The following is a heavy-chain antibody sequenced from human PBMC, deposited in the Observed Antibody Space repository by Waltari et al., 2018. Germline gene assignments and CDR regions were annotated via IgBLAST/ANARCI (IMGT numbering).Heavy chain of an antibody. CDR2: IWYDGSNK. Sequence: QVQLVESGGGVVQPGRSLRLSCAASGFTFSSYGMHWVRQAPGTGLQWVAVIWYDGSNKYYADSVKGRFTISRDNSKNTLYLQMNSLRAEDTAVYYCARDLPRSEVFGVVIITADIYGMDVWGQGTTVTVSS. J-gene: IGHJ6*02. D-gene: IGHD3-3*01. CDR1: GFTFSSYG. V-gene: IGHV3-33*01. CDR3: ARDLPRSEVFGVVIITADIYGMDV.